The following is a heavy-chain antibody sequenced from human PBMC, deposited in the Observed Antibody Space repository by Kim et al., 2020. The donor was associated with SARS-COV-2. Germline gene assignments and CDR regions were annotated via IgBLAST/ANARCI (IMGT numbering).Heavy chain of an antibody. J-gene: IGHJ4*02. CDR1: GFTFSSYA. CDR3: AKDRLLWFGELFCYFDY. V-gene: IGHV3-23*01. CDR2: ISGSGGST. D-gene: IGHD3-10*01. Sequence: GGSLRLSCAASGFTFSSYAMSWVRQAPGKGLEWVSAISGSGGSTYYADSVKGRFTISRDNSKNTLYLQMNSLRAEDTAVYYCAKDRLLWFGELFCYFDYWGQGALVTVSS.